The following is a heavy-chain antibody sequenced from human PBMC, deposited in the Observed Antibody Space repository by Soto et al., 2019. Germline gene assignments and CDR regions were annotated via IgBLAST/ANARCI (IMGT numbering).Heavy chain of an antibody. Sequence: EVQLLESGGGLVQPGGSLRLSCAASGFTFSSYAMSWVRQAPEKGLEWVSTINDSGGDTYYADSVKGRFTISRDNSKNTLYLQMNTLTVEDTAVYYCAIDPPQTGTTFDYWGQGTLVTVSS. D-gene: IGHD1-1*01. J-gene: IGHJ4*02. CDR2: INDSGGDT. V-gene: IGHV3-23*01. CDR1: GFTFSSYA. CDR3: AIDPPQTGTTFDY.